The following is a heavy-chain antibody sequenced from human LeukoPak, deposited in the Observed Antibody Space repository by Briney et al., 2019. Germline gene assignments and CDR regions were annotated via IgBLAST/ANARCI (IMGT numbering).Heavy chain of an antibody. J-gene: IGHJ6*03. V-gene: IGHV4-61*09. CDR1: GSSISGGYS. Sequence: PSETLSLTCSASGSSISGGYSWNWIRQTAGQGLEWIGQISTSGTTMYNPSLQSRVTMSLDTSRNNFSLRLNSVTAADTAVYYCARETSETYTSSWGLYDSFYYMDVWGKGTTVTVSS. CDR2: ISTSGTT. CDR3: ARETSETYTSSWGLYDSFYYMDV. D-gene: IGHD6-13*01.